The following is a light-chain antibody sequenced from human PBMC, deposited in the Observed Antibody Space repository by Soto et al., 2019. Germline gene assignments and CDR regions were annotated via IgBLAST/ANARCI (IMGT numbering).Light chain of an antibody. Sequence: TPMSLSTDSQSVYIGERVTIACRASQSISRWLAWYQQRPGKAPKLLIYDASKLERGVPSRFSGSGSGTDFTLAISSLKPADLATYSFQQYNRSPRTCGEGTKVDIK. CDR3: QQYNRSPRT. CDR2: DAS. V-gene: IGKV1-5*03. CDR1: QSISRW. J-gene: IGKJ1*01.